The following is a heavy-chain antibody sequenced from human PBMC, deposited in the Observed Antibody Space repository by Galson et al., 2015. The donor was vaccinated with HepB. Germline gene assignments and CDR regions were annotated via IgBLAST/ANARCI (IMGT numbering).Heavy chain of an antibody. Sequence: SLRLSCAASGFRFSDHNMIWIRQAPGKGLEWISYIRSSDNTRFYADSVKGRFTISRDNAENSLYLQMNSLRAEDTAVYYCARERVVIPPTGMDVWGQGTTVTVSS. CDR1: GFRFSDHN. CDR3: ARERVVIPPTGMDV. CDR2: IRSSDNTR. V-gene: IGHV3-11*01. J-gene: IGHJ6*02. D-gene: IGHD3-3*01.